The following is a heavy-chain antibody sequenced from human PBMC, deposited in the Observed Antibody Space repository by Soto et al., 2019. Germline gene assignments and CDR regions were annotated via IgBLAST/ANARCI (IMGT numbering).Heavy chain of an antibody. CDR2: IYYSGST. D-gene: IGHD1-26*01. CDR1: GGSISSYY. V-gene: IGHV4-59*01. Sequence: SETLSLTCTASGGSISSYYWSWIRQPPGNGLEWIGYIYYSGSTNYNPSLKSRVTISVDTSKNQFSLKLSSVTAADTAGYYCERDQLGATRDWGQGTLVTVS. CDR3: ERDQLGATRD. J-gene: IGHJ4*02.